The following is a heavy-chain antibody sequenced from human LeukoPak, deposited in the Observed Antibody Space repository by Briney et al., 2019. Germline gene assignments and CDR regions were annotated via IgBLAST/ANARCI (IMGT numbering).Heavy chain of an antibody. CDR1: GFTFSSYG. D-gene: IGHD3-9*01. J-gene: IGHJ4*02. V-gene: IGHV3-33*08. CDR3: ARDRYDTGPPTIADY. Sequence: GGSLRLSCAVSGFTFSSYGMHWVRQAPGKGLEWVAVIWYDGSNKYYADSVKGRFTISRDNSKNTLYLQMNSLRAEDTAVYYCARDRYDTGPPTIADYWGQGTLVTVSS. CDR2: IWYDGSNK.